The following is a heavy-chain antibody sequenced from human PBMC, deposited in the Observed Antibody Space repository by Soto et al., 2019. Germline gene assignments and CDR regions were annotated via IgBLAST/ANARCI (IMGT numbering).Heavy chain of an antibody. CDR1: GFTFSSYW. V-gene: IGHV3-7*01. CDR2: IKQDGSDK. Sequence: GGSLRLSCAASGFTFSSYWMSWVRQAPGKGLEWVANIKQDGSDKYYVDSVKGRFTVSRDNAKNSLYLQMNSLRAKDTAVYYCARGYSSSLDYWGQGTLVTVSS. D-gene: IGHD6-6*01. J-gene: IGHJ4*02. CDR3: ARGYSSSLDY.